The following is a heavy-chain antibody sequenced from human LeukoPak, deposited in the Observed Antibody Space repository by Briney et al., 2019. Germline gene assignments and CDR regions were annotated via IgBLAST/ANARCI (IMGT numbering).Heavy chain of an antibody. J-gene: IGHJ5*02. D-gene: IGHD2-21*02. CDR3: ARTAIGENWFDP. V-gene: IGHV1-18*01. CDR2: ISAYNGNT. CDR1: GYTFTSYG. Sequence: ASVKVSCKASGYTFTSYGISWVRQAPGQGLEWMGWISAYNGNTNYAQKLQGRVTMTTDTSTSTAYMEMRSLRSDDTAVYYCARTAIGENWFDPWGQGTLVTVSS.